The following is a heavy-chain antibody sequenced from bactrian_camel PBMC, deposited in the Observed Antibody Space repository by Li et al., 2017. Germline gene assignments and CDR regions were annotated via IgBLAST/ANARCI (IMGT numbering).Heavy chain of an antibody. CDR1: LYIYNSYC. CDR2: HYTGTATK. CDR3: AAAKGLPDLLRGGYLSARSYNY. D-gene: IGHD3*01. V-gene: IGHV3S1*01. Sequence: VQLVESGGESVQAGGSLRLSCEISLYIYNSYCMGWFRQAPGKERAAVAAHYTGTATKYVADSVKGRFDISQDNAKNVLYLEMNNLQPEDTAMYYCAAAKGLPDLLRGGYLSARSYNYWGRGTQVTVS. J-gene: IGHJ4*01.